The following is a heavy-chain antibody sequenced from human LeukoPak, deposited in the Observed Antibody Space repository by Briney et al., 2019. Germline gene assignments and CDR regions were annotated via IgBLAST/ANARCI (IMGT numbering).Heavy chain of an antibody. Sequence: GGSLRLSCAASGFTFSNYWMTWVRQAPGKGLEWVANIKQDGSGKYYVDSVKGRFTISRDNAKNSLYLQMNSLRAEDTAVYYCARQTGGYSSSFNWFDPWGQGTLVTVSS. V-gene: IGHV3-7*01. CDR1: GFTFSNYW. CDR2: IKQDGSGK. CDR3: ARQTGGYSSSFNWFDP. D-gene: IGHD6-13*01. J-gene: IGHJ5*02.